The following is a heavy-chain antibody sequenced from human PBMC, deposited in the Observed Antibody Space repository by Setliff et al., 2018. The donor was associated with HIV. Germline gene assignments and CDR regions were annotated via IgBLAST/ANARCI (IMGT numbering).Heavy chain of an antibody. CDR3: AREGGYDYGYTIFY. D-gene: IGHD5-18*01. CDR1: GGSISSGSNY. Sequence: SETLSLTCTVSGGSISSGSNYWSWIRQPAGKGLEWIGHIYTSGSTNYNPSLKSRVTISVDTSKNQFYLKLSSVTAADTAIYFCAREGGYDYGYTIFYWGQGTLVTVSS. V-gene: IGHV4-61*09. J-gene: IGHJ4*02. CDR2: IYTSGST.